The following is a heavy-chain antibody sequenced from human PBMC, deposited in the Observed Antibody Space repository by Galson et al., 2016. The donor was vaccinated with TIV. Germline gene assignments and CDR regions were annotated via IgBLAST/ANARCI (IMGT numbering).Heavy chain of an antibody. CDR1: GFAFSAYA. J-gene: IGHJ5*01. Sequence: SLRLSCAASGFAFSAYAMHRVRQAPGKGLEWVSLIIGNGGHTYYSDSVKGRFTISRDNSKNTMYLQMKSLRAEDTAVYYCAKGRSWDFGGWFDSWGQGTLVTVSS. V-gene: IGHV3-23*01. D-gene: IGHD3-16*01. CDR2: IIGNGGHT. CDR3: AKGRSWDFGGWFDS.